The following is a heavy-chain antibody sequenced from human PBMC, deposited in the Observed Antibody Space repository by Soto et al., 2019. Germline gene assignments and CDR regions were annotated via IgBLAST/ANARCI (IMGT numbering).Heavy chain of an antibody. CDR3: AREEWELPNWFDP. J-gene: IGHJ5*02. V-gene: IGHV4-4*02. CDR2: IYHSGST. CDR1: GGSISSSNW. Sequence: SETLSLTCAVSGGSISSSNWWSWVRQPPGKGLEWIGEIYHSGSTNYNPSLKSRVTISVDKSKNQFSLKLSSVTAADTAVYYCAREEWELPNWFDPWGQGTLVIVSS. D-gene: IGHD1-26*01.